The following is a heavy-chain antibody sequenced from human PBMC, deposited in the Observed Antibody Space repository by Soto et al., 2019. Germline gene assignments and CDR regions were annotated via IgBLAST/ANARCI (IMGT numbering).Heavy chain of an antibody. J-gene: IGHJ3*02. Sequence: EVQLVQSGAEVKKPGESLKISCKGSGYSFTNHWIGWVRQMPGKGLEWMGIIYPGGSDVRYSPSFQGQVTITADKSISTAYLQWSSLKASDSAMYYCARQFHLGIGAPGSFPVDIWGQGTMVTVSS. CDR2: IYPGGSDV. V-gene: IGHV5-51*01. CDR3: ARQFHLGIGAPGSFPVDI. CDR1: GYSFTNHW. D-gene: IGHD6-13*01.